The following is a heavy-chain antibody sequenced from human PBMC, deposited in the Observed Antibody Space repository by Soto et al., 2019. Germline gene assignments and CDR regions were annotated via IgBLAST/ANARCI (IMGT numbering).Heavy chain of an antibody. Sequence: ASVKVSCTVSVYTLTELSMHWVRQAPGKGLEWMGGFDPEDGETIYAQKFQGRVTMTEDTSTDTAYMELSSLRSEDTAVYYCATDRLAAMGYYYYGMDVWGQGTTVTVSS. CDR2: FDPEDGET. V-gene: IGHV1-24*01. J-gene: IGHJ6*02. D-gene: IGHD2-2*01. CDR1: VYTLTELS. CDR3: ATDRLAAMGYYYYGMDV.